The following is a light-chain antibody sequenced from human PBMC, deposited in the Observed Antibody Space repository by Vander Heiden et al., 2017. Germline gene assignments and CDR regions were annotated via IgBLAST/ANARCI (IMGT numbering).Light chain of an antibody. V-gene: IGLV2-11*01. J-gene: IGLJ3*02. CDR2: DVS. Sequence: QSALTQPRSVSGSPGQSVPISCTGTSSDVGGYNYVSWYQQHPGKALKLMIYDVSKRPSGVPDRFSGSKSGNTASLTISGLQAEDEADYYCCSYAGSYTVFGGGTKLTVL. CDR3: CSYAGSYTV. CDR1: SSDVGGYNY.